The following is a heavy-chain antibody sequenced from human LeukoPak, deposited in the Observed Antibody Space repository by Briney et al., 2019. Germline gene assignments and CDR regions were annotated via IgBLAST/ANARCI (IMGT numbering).Heavy chain of an antibody. J-gene: IGHJ3*02. Sequence: QTGGSLRLSCAASGFTFSSYGMHWVRQAPGKGLEWVAFIRYDGSNKYYADSVKGRFTISRDNSKNTLYLQMNSLRAEDTAVYYCAKDLGQTYSGSRGHDAFDIWGQGTMVTVSS. V-gene: IGHV3-30*02. CDR2: IRYDGSNK. CDR1: GFTFSSYG. CDR3: AKDLGQTYSGSRGHDAFDI. D-gene: IGHD1-26*01.